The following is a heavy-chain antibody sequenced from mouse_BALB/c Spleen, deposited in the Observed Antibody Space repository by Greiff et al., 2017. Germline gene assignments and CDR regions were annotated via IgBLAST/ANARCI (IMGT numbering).Heavy chain of an antibody. CDR3: ASISWFAY. J-gene: IGHJ3*01. Sequence: VHLVESAAELARPGASVKMSCKASGYTFTSYTMHWVKQRPGQGLEWIGYINPSSGYTEYNQKFKDKTTLTADKSSSTAYMQLSSLTSEDSAVYYCASISWFAYWGQGTLVTVSA. CDR2: INPSSGYT. V-gene: IGHV1-4*02. CDR1: GYTFTSYT.